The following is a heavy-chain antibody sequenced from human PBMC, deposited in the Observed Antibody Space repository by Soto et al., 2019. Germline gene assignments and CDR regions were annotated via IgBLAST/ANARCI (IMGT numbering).Heavy chain of an antibody. V-gene: IGHV3-30*18. J-gene: IGHJ6*04. D-gene: IGHD4-4*01. CDR3: AKDYRFLYSNYGADV. CDR2: ISYDGSNK. CDR1: GFTFSSYG. Sequence: GGSLRLSCAASGFTFSSYGMHWVRQAPGKGLEWVAVISYDGSNKYYADSVKGRFTISGDNSKNTLYLQMNSLRAEDTAVYYCAKDYRFLYSNYGADVWGKGTTVTVSS.